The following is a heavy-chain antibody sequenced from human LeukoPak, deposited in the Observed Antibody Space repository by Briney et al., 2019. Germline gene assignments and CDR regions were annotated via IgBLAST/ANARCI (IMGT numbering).Heavy chain of an antibody. CDR1: GFTFSNAW. CDR3: TTASAVYYDSSGYYYYFDY. D-gene: IGHD3-22*01. V-gene: IGHV3-15*01. J-gene: IGHJ4*02. CDR2: IKSKTDGGTT. Sequence: PGGSLRLSCAASGFTFSNAWMSWVRQAPGKGLEWVGRIKSKTDGGTTDYAPVKGRFTISRDDSKNTLYLQMNSLKTEDTAVYYCTTASAVYYDSSGYYYYFDYWGQGTLVTVSS.